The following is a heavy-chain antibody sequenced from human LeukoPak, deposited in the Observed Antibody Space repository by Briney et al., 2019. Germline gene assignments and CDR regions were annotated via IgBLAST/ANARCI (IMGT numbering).Heavy chain of an antibody. V-gene: IGHV3-66*01. Sequence: PGGSLRLSCAASGFIVSGNHMNWVRLAPGKGLEWVSIVYSVGATYYEDSVKGRFIVSRDDSKNIVFLQMNNLRSEDTAVYFCATERPGSRTLDSWGQGTPVTVSS. J-gene: IGHJ4*02. CDR3: ATERPGSRTLDS. CDR1: GFIVSGNH. D-gene: IGHD1-14*01. CDR2: VYSVGAT.